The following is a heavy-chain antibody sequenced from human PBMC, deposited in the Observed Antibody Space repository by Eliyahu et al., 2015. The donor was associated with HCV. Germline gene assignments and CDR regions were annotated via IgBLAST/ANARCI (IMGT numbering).Heavy chain of an antibody. CDR2: LSIXGGTT. D-gene: IGHD1-1*01. Sequence: EVQLLESGGGLVQPGGSLRLSCXXSGFXXXXYAIXWVRLAPGKGLEWVSXLSIXGGTTYYAESVKGRFTISRDNSKNMVYLQMNSLRVEDTATYYCVKERGNWNRGWDAFDIWGQGTMVTVSS. CDR1: GFXXXXYA. J-gene: IGHJ3*02. V-gene: IGHV3-23*01. CDR3: VKERGNWNRGWDAFDI.